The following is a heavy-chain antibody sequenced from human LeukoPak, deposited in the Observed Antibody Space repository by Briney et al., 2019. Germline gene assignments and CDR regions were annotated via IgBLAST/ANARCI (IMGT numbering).Heavy chain of an antibody. Sequence: GGSLRLSCAASGLTFSSYAMGWVRQAPGKGLEWVSAISGSGGSTYYADSVKGRFTISRDNSKNTLFLQMNSLRAEDTAVYYCAKFSSSWYLDYWGQGTLVTVSS. CDR1: GLTFSSYA. J-gene: IGHJ4*02. CDR3: AKFSSSWYLDY. V-gene: IGHV3-23*01. CDR2: ISGSGGST. D-gene: IGHD6-13*01.